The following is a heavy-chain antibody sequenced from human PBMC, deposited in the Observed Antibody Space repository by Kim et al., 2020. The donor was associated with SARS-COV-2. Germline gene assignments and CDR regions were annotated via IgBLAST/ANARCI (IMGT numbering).Heavy chain of an antibody. V-gene: IGHV3-33*01. CDR2: IWYDGSNK. CDR1: GFTFSSYG. CDR3: ARDWSDYDSSGYLDY. D-gene: IGHD3-22*01. J-gene: IGHJ4*02. Sequence: GGSLRLSCAASGFTFSSYGMHWVRQAPGKGLEWVAVIWYDGSNKYYADSVKGRFTISRDNSKNTLYLQMNSLRAEDTAVYYCARDWSDYDSSGYLDYWGQGTLVTVSS.